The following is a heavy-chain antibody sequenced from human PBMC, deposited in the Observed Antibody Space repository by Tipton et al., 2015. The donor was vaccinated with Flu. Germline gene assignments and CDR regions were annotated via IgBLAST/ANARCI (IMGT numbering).Heavy chain of an antibody. V-gene: IGHV4-38-2*01. J-gene: IGHJ3*02. CDR2: IHRYGTA. CDR3: ARGDYGDYDHEADGVDI. D-gene: IGHD4-17*01. Sequence: TLSLTCAVSGDSFSTDYFWGWIRQPPGKGLEWIATIHRYGTAYSNPSLKSRVTISVDKSKNHVSLKFISVTAADTAMYYCARGDYGDYDHEADGVDIWGQGTLVTVSA. CDR1: GDSFSTDYF.